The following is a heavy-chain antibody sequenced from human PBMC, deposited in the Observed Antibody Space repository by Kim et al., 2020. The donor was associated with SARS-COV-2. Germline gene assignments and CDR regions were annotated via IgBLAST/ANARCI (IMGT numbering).Heavy chain of an antibody. CDR3: ARGSFVDTAMVTFDY. V-gene: IGHV1-69*02. CDR1: GGTFSSYT. J-gene: IGHJ4*02. CDR2: IIPILGIA. D-gene: IGHD5-18*01. Sequence: SVKVSCKASGGTFSSYTISWVRQAPGQGLEWMGRIIPILGIANYAQKFQGRVTITADKSTSTAYMELSSLRSEDTAVYYCARGSFVDTAMVTFDYWGQGTLVTVSS.